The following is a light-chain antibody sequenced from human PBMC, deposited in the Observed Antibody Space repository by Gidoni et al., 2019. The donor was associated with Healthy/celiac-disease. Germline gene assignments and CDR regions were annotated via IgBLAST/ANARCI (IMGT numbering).Light chain of an antibody. CDR3: MQALQTPLT. CDR1: QSLLHRNGHNY. Sequence: DLVMTQSPLPLPVTPGEPASIACRSSQSLLHRNGHNYLDWYLQKPGQSPQLLIYLGSNRASGVPDRFSGSGSGTDFTLKISRVEAEDVGVYYCMQALQTPLTFGGXTKVEIK. J-gene: IGKJ4*01. CDR2: LGS. V-gene: IGKV2-28*01.